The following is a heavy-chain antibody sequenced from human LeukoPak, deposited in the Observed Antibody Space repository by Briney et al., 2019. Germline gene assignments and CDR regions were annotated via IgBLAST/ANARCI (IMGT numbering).Heavy chain of an antibody. D-gene: IGHD1-7*01. Sequence: SATLSLTCTVSGGSINNYYWSWIRPPAGKGLEWIGLIYSGGSTSYNPSLKSRVTMSVDTSKNQFSLKLSSVTAADTAVYYCARDRSGHNWNSGFVYWGQGTLVTVSS. J-gene: IGHJ4*02. CDR1: GGSINNYY. CDR3: ARDRSGHNWNSGFVY. CDR2: IYSGGST. V-gene: IGHV4-4*07.